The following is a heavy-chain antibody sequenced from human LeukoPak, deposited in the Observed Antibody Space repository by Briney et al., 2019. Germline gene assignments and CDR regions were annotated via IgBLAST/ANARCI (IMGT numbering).Heavy chain of an antibody. CDR3: ARDFRFLDDY. CDR2: ISGSGGST. V-gene: IGHV3-23*01. D-gene: IGHD3-3*01. CDR1: GFTFSSYG. Sequence: GGSLRLSCAASGFTFSSYGMSWVRQAPGKGLEWVSAISGSGGSTYYADSVKGRFTISRDNSKNTLYLQMNSLRAEDTAMYYCARDFRFLDDYWGQGTLVTVSS. J-gene: IGHJ4*02.